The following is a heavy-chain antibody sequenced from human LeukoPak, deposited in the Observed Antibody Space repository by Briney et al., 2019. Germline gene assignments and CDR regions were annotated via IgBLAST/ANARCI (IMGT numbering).Heavy chain of an antibody. CDR2: INSDGSST. CDR3: TRVFVGDEYSSSGY. J-gene: IGHJ4*02. D-gene: IGHD6-13*01. CDR1: GFTFSRYY. Sequence: GGSLRLSCAASGFTFSRYYMHLVRQAPGKGLVWVSRINSDGSSTTYADSVKGRFTSYRDNAKNTLYLQMNSLKVEDTAVYYCTRVFVGDEYSSSGYWGQGTLVTVSS. V-gene: IGHV3-74*01.